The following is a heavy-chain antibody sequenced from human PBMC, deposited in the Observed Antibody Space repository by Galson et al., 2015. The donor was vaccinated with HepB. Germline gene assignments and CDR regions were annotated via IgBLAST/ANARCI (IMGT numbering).Heavy chain of an antibody. J-gene: IGHJ6*02. CDR3: TRDIRITIFGAVKSNYYYGMDV. V-gene: IGHV3-49*03. CDR1: GFTFGDYA. D-gene: IGHD3-3*01. Sequence: SLRLSCAASGFTFGDYAMSWFRQAPGKGLEWVGFIRSKAYGGTTGYAASVKGRFTISRDDSKSIAYLQMNSLKTEDTAVYYCTRDIRITIFGAVKSNYYYGMDVWGQGTTVTVSS. CDR2: IRSKAYGGTT.